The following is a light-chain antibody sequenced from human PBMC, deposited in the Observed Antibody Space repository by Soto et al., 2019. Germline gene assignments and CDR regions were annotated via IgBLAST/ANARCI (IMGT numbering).Light chain of an antibody. CDR3: SSYTSSSTLVV. J-gene: IGLJ2*01. V-gene: IGLV2-14*01. CDR1: SSDVGGYNY. Sequence: QSALTQPASVSGSPGQSITISCTGTSSDVGGYNYVSWYQQHPGKAPKLMIYDVSNRPSGVSNRFSGSKSGNTASLTISGLQPEYEADYYCSSYTSSSTLVVFRGGTKLTVL. CDR2: DVS.